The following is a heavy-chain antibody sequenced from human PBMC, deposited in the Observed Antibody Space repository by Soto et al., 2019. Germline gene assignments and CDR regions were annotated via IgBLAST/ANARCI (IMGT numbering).Heavy chain of an antibody. CDR3: ARLYVWGSYKDY. Sequence: QVQLVESGGGVVQPGRSLRLSCAASGFTFSSYGMHWVRQAPGKGLEWVAVIWYDGSNKYYADSVKGRFTISRDNSKNTLYLQMNSLRAEDTAVYYCARLYVWGSYKDYWGQGTLVTVSS. CDR1: GFTFSSYG. V-gene: IGHV3-33*01. D-gene: IGHD3-16*01. J-gene: IGHJ4*02. CDR2: IWYDGSNK.